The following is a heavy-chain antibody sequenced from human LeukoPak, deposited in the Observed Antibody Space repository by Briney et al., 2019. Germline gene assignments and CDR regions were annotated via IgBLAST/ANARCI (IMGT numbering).Heavy chain of an antibody. CDR2: ISRSGDIT. J-gene: IGHJ4*02. CDR3: ATEGFYY. CDR1: GAAFTKYG. Sequence: GGSLRPSCAASGAAFTKYGMKWVRQAAGAGLEYISGISRSGDITHYADSVKGRFTISRDNVQNTLYLQMSSLRADDTALYYCATEGFYYWGPGTQVTVSS. V-gene: IGHV3-23*01.